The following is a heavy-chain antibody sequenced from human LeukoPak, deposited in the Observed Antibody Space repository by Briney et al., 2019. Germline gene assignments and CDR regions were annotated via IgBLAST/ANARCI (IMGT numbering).Heavy chain of an antibody. Sequence: SETLSLTCAVYGGSFSGYYWSWIRQPPGKGLEWIGEINHSGSTNYNPSLKSRVTISVDTSKNQFSLKLGSVTAADTAVYYCARGSVFRPDWPGWFDPWGQGTLVTVSS. V-gene: IGHV4-34*01. CDR3: ARGSVFRPDWPGWFDP. D-gene: IGHD2-21*01. CDR2: INHSGST. J-gene: IGHJ5*02. CDR1: GGSFSGYY.